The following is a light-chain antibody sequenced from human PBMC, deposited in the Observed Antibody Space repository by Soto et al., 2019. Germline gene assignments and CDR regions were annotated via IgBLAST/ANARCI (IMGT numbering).Light chain of an antibody. CDR1: SSDVGAYNY. CDR3: CSYTASNTFV. V-gene: IGLV2-14*01. CDR2: HVT. Sequence: SVLTQPGSGSGFLGQSITISCSGTSSDVGAYNYVSWYQQYPGKAPKLMIYHVTDRPSGVSNRFSGSKSGNTASLTTSGLQAEDEADYYCCSYTASNTFVFGTGTKVTVL. J-gene: IGLJ1*01.